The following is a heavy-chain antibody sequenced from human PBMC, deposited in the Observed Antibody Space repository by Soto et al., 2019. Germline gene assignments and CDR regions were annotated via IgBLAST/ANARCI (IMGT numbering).Heavy chain of an antibody. CDR1: GGSISSYY. D-gene: IGHD1-1*01. Sequence: QVQLQESGPGLVKPSETLSLTCTVSGGSISSYYWSWIRQPPGKGLEWIGYIYYSGSTNYNPSLKSRVTISVDTSKNQFSLKLSSVTAADTAVYYCARGRELDYWGQGTLVTVSS. J-gene: IGHJ4*02. CDR3: ARGRELDY. V-gene: IGHV4-59*01. CDR2: IYYSGST.